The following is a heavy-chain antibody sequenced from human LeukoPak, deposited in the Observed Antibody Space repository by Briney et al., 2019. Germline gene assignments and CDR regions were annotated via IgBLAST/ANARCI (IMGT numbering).Heavy chain of an antibody. V-gene: IGHV4-59*01. J-gene: IGHJ4*02. CDR1: GGSISSYY. CDR3: AREKSSGWYGGDFDY. Sequence: SETLSLTCTVSGGSISSYYWSCIRQPPGKGLEWIGYIFYSGSTNYNPSLKSRVTISVDTSKSQFSLNLSSVTAADTAVYYCAREKSSGWYGGDFDYWGQRTLVTVSS. CDR2: IFYSGST. D-gene: IGHD6-19*01.